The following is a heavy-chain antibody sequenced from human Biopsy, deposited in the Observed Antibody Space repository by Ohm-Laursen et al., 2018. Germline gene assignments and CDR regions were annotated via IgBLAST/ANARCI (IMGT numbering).Heavy chain of an antibody. CDR1: EGTFSNYG. J-gene: IGHJ6*02. D-gene: IGHD2-2*01. V-gene: IGHV1-69*06. CDR3: ARGRRLPAAISSYYYAMDV. Sequence: GASVKVSCKAPEGTFSNYGVNWVRQAPGQGLEWLGGNIPILGTGNYAQKFQDRVTVAADTSTSTATMELRSLRSDDTAVYYCARGRRLPAAISSYYYAMDVWGQGTTVTVSS. CDR2: NIPILGTG.